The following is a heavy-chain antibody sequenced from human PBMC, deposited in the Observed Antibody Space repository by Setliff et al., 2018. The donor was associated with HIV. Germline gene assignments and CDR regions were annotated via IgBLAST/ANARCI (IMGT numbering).Heavy chain of an antibody. CDR1: GDSIISGDCY. V-gene: IGHV4-30-4*08. CDR2: IHYKGNI. J-gene: IGHJ5*02. Sequence: LSLTCTVSGDSIISGDCYWSWIRQSPGKGLEWIGHIHYKGNIDYNASLKSRLAISSDTSKNQFSLNLSSVIAADTAIYFCARFTVVVFGAGEPSWFDPWGQGILVTVSS. CDR3: ARFTVVVFGAGEPSWFDP. D-gene: IGHD2-15*01.